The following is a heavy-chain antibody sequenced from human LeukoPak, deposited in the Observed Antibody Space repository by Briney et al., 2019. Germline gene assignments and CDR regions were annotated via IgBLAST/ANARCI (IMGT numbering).Heavy chain of an antibody. CDR1: GGSISSYY. CDR3: ASGLIYGDYVY. V-gene: IGHV4-59*01. CDR2: IYYSGST. Sequence: SETLSLTCTVSGGSISSYYWSWLRQPPGKGLEWIGYIYYSGSTNYNPSLKSRVTISVDTSKNQFSLKLSSVTAADTAVYYCASGLIYGDYVYWGQGTLVTVSS. J-gene: IGHJ4*02. D-gene: IGHD4-17*01.